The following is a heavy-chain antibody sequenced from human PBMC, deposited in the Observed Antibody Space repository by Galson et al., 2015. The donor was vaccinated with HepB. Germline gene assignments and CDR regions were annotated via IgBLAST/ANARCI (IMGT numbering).Heavy chain of an antibody. D-gene: IGHD2-21*02. CDR3: TRAGGDFLEATY. J-gene: IGHJ4*02. Sequence: SLRLSCAGSGFTFGKYWMTWVRQTPGRGLEWVANIKEDGSVKTYADSVRGRFTVSRDNDKNLVYVQMNNLRAEDTAVYYCTRAGGDFLEATYWGQGTLVTVSS. V-gene: IGHV3-7*03. CDR1: GFTFGKYW. CDR2: IKEDGSVK.